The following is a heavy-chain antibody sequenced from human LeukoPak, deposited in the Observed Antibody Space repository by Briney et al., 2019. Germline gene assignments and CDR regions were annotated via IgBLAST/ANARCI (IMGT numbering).Heavy chain of an antibody. V-gene: IGHV1-2*02. CDR2: INPNSGGT. CDR3: ARLSVAGMDFDY. D-gene: IGHD6-19*01. J-gene: IGHJ4*02. Sequence: ASVKVSCKASGYTFTGYFMHWVRQAPGQGLEWMGWINPNSGGTNYAQKFQGRVTMTRDTSISTAYMELSRLRSDDTAVYYCARLSVAGMDFDYWGQGTLVTVSS. CDR1: GYTFTGYF.